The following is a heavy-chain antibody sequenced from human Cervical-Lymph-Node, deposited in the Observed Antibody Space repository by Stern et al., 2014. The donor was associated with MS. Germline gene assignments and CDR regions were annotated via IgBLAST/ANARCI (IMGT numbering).Heavy chain of an antibody. D-gene: IGHD2-15*01. Sequence: QLQLQESGPGLVKPSQTVSLTCTVFGGSISSGNYYWSWIRQPAGKGLEWIGHIHTSGSTNYIPSLKSRVAISSHASKTQVPLKMTSVTAADTAVYYCARTSTLLTPFAEPLWGRGTLVTVSS. CDR3: ARTSTLLTPFAEPL. CDR2: IHTSGST. J-gene: IGHJ2*01. V-gene: IGHV4-61*02. CDR1: GGSISSGNYY.